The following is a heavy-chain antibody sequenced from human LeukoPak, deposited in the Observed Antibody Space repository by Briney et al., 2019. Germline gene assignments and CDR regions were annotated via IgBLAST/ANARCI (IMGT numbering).Heavy chain of an antibody. CDR2: INPNSGGT. J-gene: IGHJ5*02. Sequence: ASVKVSCKASGYTFTGYYMHWVRQAPGQGLEWMGWINPNSGGTNYAQKFQGRVTMIRDTSISTAYMELSRLRSDDTAVYYCARDPNMRLGNWFDPWGQGTLVTVSS. CDR1: GYTFTGYY. CDR3: ARDPNMRLGNWFDP. D-gene: IGHD6-19*01. V-gene: IGHV1-2*02.